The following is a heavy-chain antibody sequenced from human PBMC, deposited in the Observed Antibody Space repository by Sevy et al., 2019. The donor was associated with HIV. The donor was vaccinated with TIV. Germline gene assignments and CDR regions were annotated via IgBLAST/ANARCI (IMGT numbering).Heavy chain of an antibody. CDR1: GFSLSTSGVG. CDR2: IYWNDDK. J-gene: IGHJ3*02. D-gene: IGHD1-7*01. Sequence: SGPTLVNPTQTLTLTCTFSGFSLSTSGVGVGWIRQPPGKALEWLALIYWNDDKRYSPSLKSRLTITKDTSKNQVVLTMTNMDPVDTATYYCAHMAPGGTNWNYGPVDIWGQGTMVTVSS. CDR3: AHMAPGGTNWNYGPVDI. V-gene: IGHV2-5*01.